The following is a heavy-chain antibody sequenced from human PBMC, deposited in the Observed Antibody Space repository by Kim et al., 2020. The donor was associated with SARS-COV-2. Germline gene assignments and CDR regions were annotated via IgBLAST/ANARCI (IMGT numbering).Heavy chain of an antibody. CDR2: ISWNSGSI. CDR1: GFTFDDYA. J-gene: IGHJ4*02. Sequence: GGSLRLSCAASGFTFDDYAMNWVRQAPGKGLEWVSGISWNSGSIGYADSVKGRFTISRDNAKNSLYLQMNSLRAEDTALYYCARGAMIVVVITTLDYWGQETLVTVSS. V-gene: IGHV3-9*01. CDR3: ARGAMIVVVITTLDY. D-gene: IGHD3-22*01.